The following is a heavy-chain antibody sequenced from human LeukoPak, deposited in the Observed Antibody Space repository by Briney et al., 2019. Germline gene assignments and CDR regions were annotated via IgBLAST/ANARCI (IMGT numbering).Heavy chain of an antibody. CDR2: INPNSGGT. J-gene: IGHJ5*02. D-gene: IGHD3-3*01. Sequence: ASVKVSCKASGYTLTGYYMHWGRQALGQGLEWMGWINPNSGGTNYAQKFQGRVTMTRDTSISTAYMELSRLRSDDTAVYYCARDYDFWSGYFLNHNWFDPWGQGTLVTVSS. V-gene: IGHV1-2*02. CDR1: GYTLTGYY. CDR3: ARDYDFWSGYFLNHNWFDP.